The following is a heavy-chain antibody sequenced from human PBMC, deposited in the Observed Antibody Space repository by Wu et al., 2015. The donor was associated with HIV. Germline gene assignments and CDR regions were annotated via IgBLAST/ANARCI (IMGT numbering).Heavy chain of an antibody. V-gene: IGHV1-2*02. Sequence: QAQLVQSGAEMKKPGASVKVSCKASGYMFNAYFIHWVRQAPGKGLEWMGWINLKSRGANYAQDFQGRVIMTGDTSISTAYMELSRLRSDDTAVYYCAKERSMAVAGIFSSFDIWGQGTLVTVSS. D-gene: IGHD6-19*01. CDR1: GYMFNAYF. CDR2: INLKSRGA. J-gene: IGHJ3*02. CDR3: AKERSMAVAGIFSSFDI.